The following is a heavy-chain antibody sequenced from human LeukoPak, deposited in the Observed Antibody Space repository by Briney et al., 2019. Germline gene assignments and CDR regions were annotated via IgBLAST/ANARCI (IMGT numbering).Heavy chain of an antibody. CDR1: GFTFSGSA. V-gene: IGHV3-73*01. Sequence: GGSLRLSCAASGFTFSGSAMHWVRQASGKGLEWVGRIRSKANSYATAYAASVKGRFTISRDDSKNTAYLQMNSLKTEDTAVYYCTTGTTGGEDDWGQGTLVTVSS. CDR3: TTGTTGGEDD. CDR2: IRSKANSYAT. J-gene: IGHJ4*02. D-gene: IGHD1-14*01.